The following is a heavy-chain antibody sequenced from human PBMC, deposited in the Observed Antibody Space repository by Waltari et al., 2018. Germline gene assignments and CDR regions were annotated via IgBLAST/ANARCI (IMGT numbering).Heavy chain of an antibody. CDR2: IYYSGRS. CDR1: GDSVINSNYS. Sequence: QLQLLESGPGLVKPSETLSLTCTVSGDSVINSNYSWGWIRQPPGKGLEWIGNIYYSGRSTYNPSLKRRVIISVDTSKNQFSVRLTSVTAADTAVFYCARLSPPMWVRGVKGGYYFDYWGPGTLVTVSS. CDR3: ARLSPPMWVRGVKGGYYFDY. D-gene: IGHD3-10*01. J-gene: IGHJ4*02. V-gene: IGHV4-39*07.